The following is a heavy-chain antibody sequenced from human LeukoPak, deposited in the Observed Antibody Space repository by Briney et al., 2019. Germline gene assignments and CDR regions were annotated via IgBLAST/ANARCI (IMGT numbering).Heavy chain of an antibody. CDR1: GGSISSSSYY. V-gene: IGHV4-39*01. CDR2: IYYSGST. CDR3: ARHSRIAAAGNPFDY. D-gene: IGHD6-13*01. Sequence: SETLSLTCTVSGGSISSSSYYRGWIRQPPGKGLEWIGSIYYSGSTYYNPSLKSRVTISVDTSKNQFSLKLSSVTAADTAVYYCARHSRIAAAGNPFDYWGQGTLVTVSS. J-gene: IGHJ4*02.